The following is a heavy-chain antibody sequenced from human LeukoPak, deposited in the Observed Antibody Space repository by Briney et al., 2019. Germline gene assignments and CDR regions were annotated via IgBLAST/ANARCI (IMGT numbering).Heavy chain of an antibody. CDR3: ARVSREYSSSWYVRWFDP. CDR2: IYSSGST. Sequence: SETLSLTCTVSGGSISNYYWSWIRQPPGKGLEWIGYIYSSGSTNYNPSLKSRVTISVDTSKNQFSLKLSSVTAADTAVYYCARVSREYSSSWYVRWFDPWGQGTLVTVSS. J-gene: IGHJ5*02. CDR1: GGSISNYY. V-gene: IGHV4-59*12. D-gene: IGHD6-13*01.